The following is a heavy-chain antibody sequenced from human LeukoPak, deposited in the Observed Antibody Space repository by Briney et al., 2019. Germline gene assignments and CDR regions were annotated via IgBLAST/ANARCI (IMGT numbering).Heavy chain of an antibody. CDR1: GGSISSGSYY. V-gene: IGHV4-61*02. Sequence: PSQTLSLTCTVSGGSISSGSYYWSWIRQPAGKGLEWIGRIYTSGSTNYNPSLKSRVTISVDTSKNQFSLKLSSVTAADTAVYYCAEAGYSYGLSYWGQGTLVTVSS. D-gene: IGHD5-18*01. CDR2: IYTSGST. J-gene: IGHJ4*02. CDR3: AEAGYSYGLSY.